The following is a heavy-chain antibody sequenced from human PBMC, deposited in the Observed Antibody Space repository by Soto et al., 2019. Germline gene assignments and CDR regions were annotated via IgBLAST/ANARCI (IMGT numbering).Heavy chain of an antibody. Sequence: SETLSLTCAVSSGSISSSNWWSWVRQPPGKGLEWIGEIYHSGSTNYNPSLKSRVTISVDKSKNQFSLKLSSVTAADTAVYYCARGGRLSSVYYFDYSGQATLVTVSS. CDR1: SGSISSSNW. CDR2: IYHSGST. J-gene: IGHJ4*02. D-gene: IGHD3-10*02. CDR3: ARGGRLSSVYYFDY. V-gene: IGHV4-4*02.